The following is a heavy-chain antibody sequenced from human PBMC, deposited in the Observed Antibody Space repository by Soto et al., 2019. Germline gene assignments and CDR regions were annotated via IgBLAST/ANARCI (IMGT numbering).Heavy chain of an antibody. Sequence: QVQLVESGGGLVKPGGSLRLSCTASGFTFSDYYMSWIRQAPGKGLEWVSYISRSGSTIYYTDSVKGRFTISRDNAKNSLYLEMNSLTAEDTAAYYCARSGSDIVVVPAAGLDYWGQGTLVTVSS. CDR2: ISRSGSTI. CDR3: ARSGSDIVVVPAAGLDY. CDR1: GFTFSDYY. V-gene: IGHV3-11*01. J-gene: IGHJ4*02. D-gene: IGHD2-2*01.